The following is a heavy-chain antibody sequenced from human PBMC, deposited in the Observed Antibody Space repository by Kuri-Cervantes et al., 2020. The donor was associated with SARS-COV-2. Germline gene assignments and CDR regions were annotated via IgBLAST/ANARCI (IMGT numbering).Heavy chain of an antibody. V-gene: IGHV3-7*01. CDR1: GFTFSSYW. D-gene: IGHD6-13*01. Sequence: ESLKISCEAPGFTFSSYWMSWVRQAPGKGLEWVANIKQDGSEKYYVDSVKGRFTVSRDNAKNSLYLQMNSLCAEDTAVYYCARSGSSWYFWERLLFDYWGQGTLVTVSS. CDR3: ARSGSSWYFWERLLFDY. CDR2: IKQDGSEK. J-gene: IGHJ4*02.